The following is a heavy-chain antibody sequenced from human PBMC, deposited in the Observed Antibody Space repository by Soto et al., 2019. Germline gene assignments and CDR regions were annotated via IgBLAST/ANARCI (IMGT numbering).Heavy chain of an antibody. CDR2: IYHDGRT. CDR1: GGSITRTIYY. D-gene: IGHD2-2*01. Sequence: SETLSLTGSVSGGSITRTIYYWGWIRQSPGKWLEWIGDIYHDGRTFYNPSLKRRVTISFDTSNMQLSLRMISLTPADTAGYYCERRGSASWRNCFDSCGHGTLVTVSS. V-gene: IGHV4-39*01. CDR3: ERRGSASWRNCFDS. J-gene: IGHJ5*01.